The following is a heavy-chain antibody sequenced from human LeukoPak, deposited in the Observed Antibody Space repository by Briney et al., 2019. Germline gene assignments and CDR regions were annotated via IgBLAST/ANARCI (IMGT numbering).Heavy chain of an antibody. CDR2: IYYSGST. J-gene: IGHJ4*02. CDR1: GGSISSSSWC. CDR3: ARQYSRGWTGENFDY. D-gene: IGHD6-19*01. V-gene: IGHV4-39*01. Sequence: SETLSLTCTVSGGSISSSSWCWGRHRQPQGLGLEGLGSIYYSGSTYYNPSLKSRVTISVDTSKNQFSLKLSSVTAADTAVYYCARQYSRGWTGENFDYWRQGTLVTVSS.